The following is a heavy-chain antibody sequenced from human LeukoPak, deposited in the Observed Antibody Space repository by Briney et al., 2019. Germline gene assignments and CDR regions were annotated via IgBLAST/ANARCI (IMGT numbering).Heavy chain of an antibody. J-gene: IGHJ4*02. Sequence: SETLSLTCTVSGGSISSYYWSWIRQPPGKGLEWIGYIYYSGSTNYNPSLKSRVTISVDTSKNQFSLKLSSVTAADTAVYYCARTRNYYYDFDYWGQGTLVTASS. D-gene: IGHD3-22*01. CDR2: IYYSGST. V-gene: IGHV4-59*01. CDR1: GGSISSYY. CDR3: ARTRNYYYDFDY.